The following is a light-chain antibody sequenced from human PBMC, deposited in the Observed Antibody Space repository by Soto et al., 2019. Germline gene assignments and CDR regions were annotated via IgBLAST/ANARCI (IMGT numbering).Light chain of an antibody. CDR1: QSVSDS. Sequence: EIVMTQSPATLSVSPGDRGTLSCRASQSVSDSLAWYQHKPGQAPRLLIYGASTRATGIPARFSGSGSGTDFTLTISSLQSYDSAVYYCQQYNKWLLYTFGQGTKLEIK. V-gene: IGKV3-15*01. CDR2: GAS. CDR3: QQYNKWLLYT. J-gene: IGKJ2*01.